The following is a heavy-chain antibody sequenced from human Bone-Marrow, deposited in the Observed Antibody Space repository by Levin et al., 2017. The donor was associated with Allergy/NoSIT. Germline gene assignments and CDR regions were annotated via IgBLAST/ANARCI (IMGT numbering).Heavy chain of an antibody. J-gene: IGHJ6*02. D-gene: IGHD6-25*01. CDR2: INTDGTIT. V-gene: IGHV3-74*03. CDR1: GFTLRSYW. Sequence: LSLTCAASGFTLRSYWMHWVCQPPGKGLVWLSRINTDGTITTYADSVKGRFTISRDNAENTGYLEMNSLRDEDTAVYYCVRDEAGMYYYHGMDVWGHGTTVTVSS. CDR3: VRDEAGMYYYHGMDV.